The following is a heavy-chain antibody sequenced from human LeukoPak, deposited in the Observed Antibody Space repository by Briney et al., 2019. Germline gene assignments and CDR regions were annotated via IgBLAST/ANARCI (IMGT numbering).Heavy chain of an antibody. Sequence: GESLKISCKGCGYSFTSYWIGCVRQMRGKGLEWMGIIYPGDSDTRYSASFQGQVTIAADKSISTAYLQWSSLKASDTAMYYCARLRGVRAPFDPWGQGTLVTVSS. V-gene: IGHV5-51*01. CDR2: IYPGDSDT. CDR1: GYSFTSYW. J-gene: IGHJ5*02. CDR3: ARLRGVRAPFDP. D-gene: IGHD3-10*01.